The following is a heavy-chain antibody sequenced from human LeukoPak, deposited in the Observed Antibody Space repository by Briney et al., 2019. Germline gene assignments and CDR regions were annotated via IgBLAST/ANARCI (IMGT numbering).Heavy chain of an antibody. V-gene: IGHV5-51*01. D-gene: IGHD3-3*02. CDR1: GFRFTTYW. J-gene: IGHJ6*03. Sequence: GESLKISCKGSGFRFTTYWIGWVRQMPGKGLEWMGTIYPSDSHTRYSPSFQGQVTISADKSISTVYLQWSSLKASDTAMYYCARHVGISIARDYYSYYMDVWGKGTTVTVSS. CDR3: ARHVGISIARDYYSYYMDV. CDR2: IYPSDSHT.